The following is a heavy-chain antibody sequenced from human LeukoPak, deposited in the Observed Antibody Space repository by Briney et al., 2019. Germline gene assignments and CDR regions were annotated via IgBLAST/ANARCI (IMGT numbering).Heavy chain of an antibody. Sequence: GGSLRLSCAASGLTFDRQAMAWVRQAPGKGLEWVSTIIDSGPGTWYADSVKGRFTVSRDNSKNTLYLQMNSLRAEDTAVYFCAKDFTVGAIIVVARDLDLWGRGTLVTVSS. J-gene: IGHJ2*01. CDR3: AKDFTVGAIIVVARDLDL. CDR1: GLTFDRQA. D-gene: IGHD1-26*01. V-gene: IGHV3-23*01. CDR2: IIDSGPGT.